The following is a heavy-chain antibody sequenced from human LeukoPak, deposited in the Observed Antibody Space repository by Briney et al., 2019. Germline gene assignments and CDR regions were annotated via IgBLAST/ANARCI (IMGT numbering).Heavy chain of an antibody. V-gene: IGHV4-39*01. CDR1: GGSISSNSYY. J-gene: IGHJ1*01. CDR2: IYYSGST. Sequence: PSETLSLTCAVSGGSISSNSYYWGWIRQPPGKGLEWIGSIYYSGSTYYNPSLKSRVTISADTSKNQFSLKLSSVTAADTAVYYCARVRKSYGNYFPGALQHWGQGTLVTVSS. D-gene: IGHD4-11*01. CDR3: ARVRKSYGNYFPGALQH.